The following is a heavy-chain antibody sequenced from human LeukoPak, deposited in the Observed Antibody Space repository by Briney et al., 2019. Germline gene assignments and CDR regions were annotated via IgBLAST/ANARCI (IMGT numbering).Heavy chain of an antibody. D-gene: IGHD2-2*01. CDR2: ISGSGGST. CDR1: GFTFSSYA. J-gene: IGHJ5*02. CDR3: AKLGIVVVPAANSNWFDP. Sequence: GGSLRLSCAASGFTFSSYAMSWVRQAPGKGLEWVSAISGSGGSTYYADSVKGRFTISRDNSKNTLYLQMNSLRAEDTAVYYCAKLGIVVVPAANSNWFDPWGQGTLVTVSS. V-gene: IGHV3-23*01.